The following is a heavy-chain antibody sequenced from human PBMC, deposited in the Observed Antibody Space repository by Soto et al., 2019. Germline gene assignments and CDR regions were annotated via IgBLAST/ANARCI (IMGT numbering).Heavy chain of an antibody. CDR1: GYSFAGYW. V-gene: IGHV5-10-1*01. J-gene: IGHJ6*02. CDR3: ARSPYSTSSGGDYYYGMDV. Sequence: GESLKISCKGSGYSFAGYWITWVRQKPGKGLEWMGRIDPSDSQTYYSPSFRGHVTISVTKSITTVFLQWSSLRASDTAMYYCARSPYSTSSGGDYYYGMDVWGQGTTVTVSS. CDR2: IDPSDSQT. D-gene: IGHD6-6*01.